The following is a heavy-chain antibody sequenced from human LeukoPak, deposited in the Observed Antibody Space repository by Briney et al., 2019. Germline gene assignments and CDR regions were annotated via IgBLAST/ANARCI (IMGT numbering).Heavy chain of an antibody. D-gene: IGHD1-7*01. CDR3: TRQGSLGTSGYDY. J-gene: IGHJ4*02. Sequence: PSETLSLTCTVSGGSISSGTYYWNWIRQPAGKGLEWIGRIYTSGSTNYNPSLKSRVTISVDTSKNHFSLKLSSVTAADTAVYYCTRQGSLGTSGYDYWGQGTLVTVSS. CDR1: GGSISSGTYY. V-gene: IGHV4-61*02. CDR2: IYTSGST.